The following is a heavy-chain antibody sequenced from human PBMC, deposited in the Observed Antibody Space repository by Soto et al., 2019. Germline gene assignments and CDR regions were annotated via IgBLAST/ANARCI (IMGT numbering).Heavy chain of an antibody. CDR3: AKEGPHVYGDSLFYYYYGMDV. CDR1: GFTFSSYG. CDR2: ISYDGNNK. D-gene: IGHD4-17*01. Sequence: QVQLVESGGGVVQPGRSLRLSCAASGFTFSSYGMHWVRQAPGKGLEWVAVISYDGNNKYYADSVKGRFTISRDNSKNTLYLQMNSLRAEDTAVYYCAKEGPHVYGDSLFYYYYGMDVWGQGTTVTVSS. J-gene: IGHJ6*02. V-gene: IGHV3-30*18.